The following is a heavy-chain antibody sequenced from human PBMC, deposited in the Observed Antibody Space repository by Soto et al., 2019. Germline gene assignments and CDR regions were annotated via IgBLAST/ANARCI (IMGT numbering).Heavy chain of an antibody. CDR3: ARYGNGKRCDY. CDR2: IWYDGSEK. D-gene: IGHD3-10*01. Sequence: QVKLVQSGGGVVQPGRSLRLSCAASGFTFSSHGMHWVRQAPGRGLEWVAVIWYDGSEKYYADSVEGRFAISRDNSKNTVSLQLDSLRVDDAAVYYCARYGNGKRCDYWGQGTLVTVSS. J-gene: IGHJ4*02. V-gene: IGHV3-33*01. CDR1: GFTFSSHG.